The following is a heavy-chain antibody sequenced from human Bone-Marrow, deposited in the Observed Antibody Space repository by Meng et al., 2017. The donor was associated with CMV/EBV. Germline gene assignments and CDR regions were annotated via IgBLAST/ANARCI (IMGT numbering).Heavy chain of an antibody. D-gene: IGHD4-23*01. J-gene: IGHJ6*02. CDR1: GFNSSTYW. CDR2: INQDGRAK. Sequence: GGSLRLSCAASGFNSSTYWMSWVRQAPGKGPEWVANINQDGRAKYHVGSLQGRFTISRDNAKNSLYLQMNSLRAEDTAVYYCAKALLDRPGRIGLVVTLSSYYYYGMDVWGQGTTVTVSS. CDR3: AKALLDRPGRIGLVVTLSSYYYYGMDV. V-gene: IGHV3-7*03.